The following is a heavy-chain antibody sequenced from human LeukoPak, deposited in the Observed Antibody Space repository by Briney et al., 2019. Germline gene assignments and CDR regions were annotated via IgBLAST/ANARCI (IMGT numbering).Heavy chain of an antibody. CDR2: ITGSGHTT. Sequence: GGSLRLSCAGSGFTFSSYGMTWVRQAPGKGLEWVSAITGSGHTTRYGESVKGRFTVSRDNSRNTLYLDMNNLRAEDAAVYYCAMDPNGGYLGAFDFWAQGTLVTVSS. V-gene: IGHV3-23*01. D-gene: IGHD4-17*01. CDR1: GFTFSSYG. CDR3: AMDPNGGYLGAFDF. J-gene: IGHJ3*01.